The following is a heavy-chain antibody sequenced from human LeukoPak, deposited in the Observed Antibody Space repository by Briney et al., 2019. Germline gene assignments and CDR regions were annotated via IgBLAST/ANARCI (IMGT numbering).Heavy chain of an antibody. V-gene: IGHV4-38-2*02. CDR2: IYHSGST. CDR1: GYSISSGYY. CDR3: ARARGGTVDY. J-gene: IGHJ4*02. Sequence: SETLSLTCTVSGYSISSGYYWGWIRQPPGKGLEWIGSIYHSGSTYYNPSLKSRVTISVDTSKNQFSLKLSSVTAADTAVYYCARARGGTVDYWGQGTLVTVSS.